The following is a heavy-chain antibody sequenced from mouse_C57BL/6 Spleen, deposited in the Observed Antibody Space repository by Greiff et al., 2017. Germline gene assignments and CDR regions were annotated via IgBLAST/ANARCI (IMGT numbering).Heavy chain of an antibody. CDR2: ISYDGSN. D-gene: IGHD2-4*01. J-gene: IGHJ1*03. CDR3: AMIYYDYDRYFDV. Sequence: EVQLQESGPGLVKPSQSLSLTCSVTGYSITSGYYWNWIRQFPGNKLEWMGYISYDGSNNYNPSLKNRISITSDTSKNQFFLKLNSVTTEDTATYYCAMIYYDYDRYFDVWGTGTTVTVSS. V-gene: IGHV3-6*01. CDR1: GYSITSGYY.